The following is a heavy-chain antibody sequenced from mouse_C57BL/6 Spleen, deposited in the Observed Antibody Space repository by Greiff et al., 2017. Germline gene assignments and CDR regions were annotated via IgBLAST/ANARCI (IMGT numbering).Heavy chain of an antibody. CDR2: INPSTGGT. Sequence: VQLQQSGPELVKPGASVKISCKASGYSFTGYYMHWVKQSSEKSLEWIGEINPSTGGTSYNQKFKGKATLTVDKSSSTAYMQLKSLTSEDSAVYYGARRRYSNYDAMDYWGQGTSVTVSS. CDR1: GYSFTGYY. CDR3: ARRRYSNYDAMDY. D-gene: IGHD2-5*01. V-gene: IGHV1-43*01. J-gene: IGHJ4*01.